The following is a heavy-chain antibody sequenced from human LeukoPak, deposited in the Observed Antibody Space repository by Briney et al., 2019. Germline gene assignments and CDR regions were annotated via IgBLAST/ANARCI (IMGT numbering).Heavy chain of an antibody. D-gene: IGHD6-19*01. CDR3: ARAYSSGDEDYFDY. V-gene: IGHV5-51*01. Sequence: GESLQISCEGSGYSFTNYWIAWVRQMPGKGLEWMGIIYPGDSNTRYSPSFQGQVTITADKSISTAYLQWSSLKASDTAIYYSARAYSSGDEDYFDYWGQGTLVTVSS. CDR1: GYSFTNYW. J-gene: IGHJ4*02. CDR2: IYPGDSNT.